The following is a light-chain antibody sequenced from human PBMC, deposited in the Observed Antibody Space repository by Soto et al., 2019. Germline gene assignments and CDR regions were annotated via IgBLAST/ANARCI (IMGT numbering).Light chain of an antibody. J-gene: IGKJ5*01. CDR2: RAS. CDR1: PSVTNF. V-gene: IGKV3-15*01. CDR3: QQYNTWPIT. Sequence: VLAQSPATLSLSPGERATLSCRASPSVTNFLAWYQQRPGKGPRLLVYRASTRTLGIPARFSGSESGTEFTLTISSLQSEDFELYYCQQYNTWPITFGQGTRLEIK.